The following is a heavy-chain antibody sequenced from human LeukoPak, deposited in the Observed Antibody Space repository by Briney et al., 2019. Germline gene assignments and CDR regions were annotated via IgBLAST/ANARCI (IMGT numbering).Heavy chain of an antibody. J-gene: IGHJ6*03. D-gene: IGHD3-9*01. Sequence: ASVKVSCKASGGTFSSYDINWVRQATGQGLEWMGWMNPNSGNTGYAQKFQGRVTMTRNTSISTAYMELSSLRSEDTAVYYCARAGLVLDWLLRSGYYYYYMDVWGKGTTVTVSS. V-gene: IGHV1-8*02. CDR1: GGTFSSYD. CDR3: ARAGLVLDWLLRSGYYYYYMDV. CDR2: MNPNSGNT.